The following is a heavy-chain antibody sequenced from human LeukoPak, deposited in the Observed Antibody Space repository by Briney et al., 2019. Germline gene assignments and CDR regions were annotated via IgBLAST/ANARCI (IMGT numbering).Heavy chain of an antibody. CDR1: GFTFSSYS. V-gene: IGHV3-21*01. CDR2: ISSSSSYI. D-gene: IGHD2-2*01. J-gene: IGHJ4*02. CDR3: ARGIVVVPAAPDY. Sequence: PGGSLRLSCAASGFTFSSYSMSWVRQAPGKGLEWVSSISSSSSYIYYADSVKGRFTISRDNAKNSLYLQMNSLRAEDTAVYYCARGIVVVPAAPDYWGQGTLVTVSS.